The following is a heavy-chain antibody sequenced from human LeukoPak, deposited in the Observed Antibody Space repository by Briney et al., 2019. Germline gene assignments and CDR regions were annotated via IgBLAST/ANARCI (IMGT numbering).Heavy chain of an antibody. V-gene: IGHV3-23*01. J-gene: IGHJ4*02. Sequence: PGGSLSLSCAASGFTFSGSAMTWVRQAPGKGLQWVSTITGSDDKTYYADSVKGRFTISRDFSKNMVHLHMNSLRVEDTAIYYCAKGPQLYSGYHPDYWGQRTLVTVSS. CDR1: GFTFSGSA. CDR3: AKGPQLYSGYHPDY. CDR2: ITGSDDKT. D-gene: IGHD5-12*01.